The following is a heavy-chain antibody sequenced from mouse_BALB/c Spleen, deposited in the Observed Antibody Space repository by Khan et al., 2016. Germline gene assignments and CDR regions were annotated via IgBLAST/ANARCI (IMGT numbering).Heavy chain of an antibody. CDR2: IYPGNVNT. D-gene: IGHD2-14*01. CDR3: AREGVRRGYYFDY. J-gene: IGHJ2*01. Sequence: VQLQESGPELVKPGASVRISCKASGYTFTSYYIHWVKQRPGQGLEWIGWIYPGNVNTKYNEKFKGKATLTADKSSSTAYMQLSSLTSEDSAVYSGAREGVRRGYYFDYWGQGTTLTVSS. CDR1: GYTFTSYY. V-gene: IGHV1S56*01.